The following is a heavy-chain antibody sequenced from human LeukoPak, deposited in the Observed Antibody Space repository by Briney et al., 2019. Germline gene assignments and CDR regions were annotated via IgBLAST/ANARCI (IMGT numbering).Heavy chain of an antibody. V-gene: IGHV3-30-3*01. CDR2: ISYDGSNK. CDR3: ARGGSSYD. Sequence: PGRSLRLSCAASGFTFSSYAMHWVRQAPGKGLEWVAVISYDGSNKYYADSVKGRFTISRDNSKNTQYLQMNSLRAEDTAVYYCARGGSSYDWGQGTLVTVSS. D-gene: IGHD3-16*01. J-gene: IGHJ4*02. CDR1: GFTFSSYA.